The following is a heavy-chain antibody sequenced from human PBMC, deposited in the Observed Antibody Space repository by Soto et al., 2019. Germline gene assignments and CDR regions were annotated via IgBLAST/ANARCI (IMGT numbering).Heavy chain of an antibody. Sequence: QVHLVQSGAEVKKPGASVKVSCKASGYTFTSYDINWVRQATGQGLEWMGWMKPNSDDTGYVEKFQGRVSMTRNTSISTAYMERSSLRSEDTAAYDCARGPYTSSWETRFDYWGQGTMVTVSS. CDR2: MKPNSDDT. CDR3: ARGPYTSSWETRFDY. V-gene: IGHV1-8*01. D-gene: IGHD6-13*01. CDR1: GYTFTSYD. J-gene: IGHJ4*02.